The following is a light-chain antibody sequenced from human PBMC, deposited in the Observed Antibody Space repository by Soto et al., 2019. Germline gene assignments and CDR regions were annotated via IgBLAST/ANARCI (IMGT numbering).Light chain of an antibody. J-gene: IGKJ4*01. CDR1: QSISSW. Sequence: DIQMTQSPSTLSASVGDRVTITCRASQSISSWLAWYQQKPGKAPKLLIYDASSLESGVQSRFSGSGSGTEFTLTISSLQPDDFATYYCQQYNSYWLTFGGGTKVDIK. V-gene: IGKV1-5*01. CDR2: DAS. CDR3: QQYNSYWLT.